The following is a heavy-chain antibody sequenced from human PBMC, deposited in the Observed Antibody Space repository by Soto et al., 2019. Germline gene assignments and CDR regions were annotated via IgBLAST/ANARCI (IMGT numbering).Heavy chain of an antibody. CDR2: ISWNDGRI. CDR1: GFRFEAYA. V-gene: IGHV3-9*01. D-gene: IGHD2-8*01. CDR3: AKSRSYFNGPDY. Sequence: SLSLSCAAFGFRFEAYAMHWVRQAPGKGLQWVSGISWNDGRIDYADSVKGQITISRDNAKKSLYLQMNSLRIEYTAFYYCAKSRSYFNGPDYWGQGTLVTVSS. J-gene: IGHJ4*02.